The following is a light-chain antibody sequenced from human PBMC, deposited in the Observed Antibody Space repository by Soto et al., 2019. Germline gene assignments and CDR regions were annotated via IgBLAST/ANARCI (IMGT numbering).Light chain of an antibody. V-gene: IGKV1-5*01. CDR3: QQYNTWPSPT. Sequence: DIQMTQSPSTLSASVGDRVTITCRASQTISNWLAWYQQKPGKAPKVLIYDASTLDGGVPSRFSGRRSGTDFTLTISSLQPSDFATYYCQQYNTWPSPTFGGGTKVDLK. CDR2: DAS. J-gene: IGKJ4*01. CDR1: QTISNW.